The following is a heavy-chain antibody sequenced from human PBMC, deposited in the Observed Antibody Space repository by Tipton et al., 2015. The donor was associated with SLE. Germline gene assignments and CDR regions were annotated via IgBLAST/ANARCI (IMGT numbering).Heavy chain of an antibody. D-gene: IGHD7-27*01. Sequence: QLVQSGGGLVQPGGCLRLSCAASGFTFDTYSMSWVRQAPGKGLEWVSSISSQSNYIYYADSVKGRFTISRDNAKNSLYLQMNTLRAEDTAVYYCARGGNWGFGAYDVWGQGTMVPVSS. CDR1: GFTFDTYS. CDR2: ISSQSNYI. V-gene: IGHV3-21*03. J-gene: IGHJ3*01. CDR3: ARGGNWGFGAYDV.